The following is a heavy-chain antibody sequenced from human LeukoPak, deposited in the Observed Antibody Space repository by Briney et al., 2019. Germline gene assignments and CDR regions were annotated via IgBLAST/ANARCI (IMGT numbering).Heavy chain of an antibody. CDR1: GYTFTGYY. J-gene: IGHJ6*03. Sequence: ASVKVSCKASGYTFTGYYMHWVRQAPGQGLEWMGWINPNSGGTNYAQKFQGRVTMTRDTSISTAYMGLSRLRSDDTAVYYCASGAYGDYYYYYMDVWGKGTTVTISS. V-gene: IGHV1-2*02. D-gene: IGHD4-17*01. CDR2: INPNSGGT. CDR3: ASGAYGDYYYYYMDV.